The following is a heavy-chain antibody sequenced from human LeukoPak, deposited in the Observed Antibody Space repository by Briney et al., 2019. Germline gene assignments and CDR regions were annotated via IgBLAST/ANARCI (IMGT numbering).Heavy chain of an antibody. CDR2: INPSGGST. CDR3: ASATPPNYDFWSGYYGAVFWFDP. J-gene: IGHJ5*02. D-gene: IGHD3-3*01. CDR1: GYTFTSYY. Sequence: GASVKVSCKASGYTFTSYYMHWVRQAPGQGLEWMGIINPSGGSTSYAQKFQGRVTMTRDTSTSTVYMELSSLRSEDTAVYYCASATPPNYDFWSGYYGAVFWFDPWGQGTLVTVSS. V-gene: IGHV1-46*01.